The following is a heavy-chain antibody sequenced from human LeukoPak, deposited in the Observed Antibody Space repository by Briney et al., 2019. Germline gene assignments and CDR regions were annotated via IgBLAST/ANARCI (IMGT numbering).Heavy chain of an antibody. CDR3: ARDPPAVSINTYA. V-gene: IGHV3-66*01. CDR2: IFSHGET. J-gene: IGHJ4*02. Sequence: PGGSLRLSCAASGFTVGNNYMNWVRQAPGKGLEWVSLIFSHGETSYADSVKGRFIISRDNSKNTLYLQLNGLRVEDTAVYYCARDPPAVSINTYAWGQGTLVTVSS. D-gene: IGHD2-8*01. CDR1: GFTVGNNY.